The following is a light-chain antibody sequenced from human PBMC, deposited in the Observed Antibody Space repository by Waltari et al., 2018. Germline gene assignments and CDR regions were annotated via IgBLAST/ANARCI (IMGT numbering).Light chain of an antibody. Sequence: QSVLTQPPSASGTPGQRVTISCSGSTSNIGGNTITWFQQLPGTAPKLLIYSNNQRPSGVPDRFSGSKYGTSASLAISGLQSEDEADFYCATWDDSLNGVVFGGGTKLTVL. V-gene: IGLV1-44*01. CDR2: SNN. CDR1: TSNIGGNT. J-gene: IGLJ3*02. CDR3: ATWDDSLNGVV.